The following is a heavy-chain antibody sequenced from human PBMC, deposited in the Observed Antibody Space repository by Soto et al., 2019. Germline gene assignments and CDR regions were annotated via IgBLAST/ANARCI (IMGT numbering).Heavy chain of an antibody. CDR1: GFTFSSYG. V-gene: IGHV3-33*01. Sequence: QVQLVESGGGVVQPGRSLRLSCAASGFTFSSYGMHWVRQAPGKGLEWVAVISYDGSNKYYADSVKGRFTISRDNSKNTLYLQMNSLRAEDTAVYYCARDSLRGYGEDDIWGQGTMVTVSS. CDR3: ARDSLRGYGEDDI. CDR2: ISYDGSNK. D-gene: IGHD5-18*01. J-gene: IGHJ3*02.